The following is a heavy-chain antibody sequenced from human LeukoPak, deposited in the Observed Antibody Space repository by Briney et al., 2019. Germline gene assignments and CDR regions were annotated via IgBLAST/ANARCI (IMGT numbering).Heavy chain of an antibody. D-gene: IGHD4-23*01. CDR2: IYYSGSN. CDR1: GASISSNAYY. CDR3: ARQTVVTRIDALDI. Sequence: PSETLSLTCTVSGASISSNAYYWGWIRQPPGKGLEWIGTIYYSGSNYYNPSLKSRVTISADTWKNQFSLKLYSETAADTAVYYCARQTVVTRIDALDIWGQGTMVTVSS. J-gene: IGHJ3*02. V-gene: IGHV4-39*01.